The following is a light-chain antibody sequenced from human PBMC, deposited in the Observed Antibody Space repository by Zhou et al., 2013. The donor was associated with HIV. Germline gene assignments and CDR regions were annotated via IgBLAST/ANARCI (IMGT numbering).Light chain of an antibody. CDR3: QQYNDWPPLT. Sequence: EVEMTQSPATLSVSPGERATLSCRASQSVNTNLAWYQQKPGQAPRLLIFGASTRATGIPDRFSGSGSGTDFTLTISSLQSEDFALYYCQQYNDWPPLTFGGGTKVDIK. J-gene: IGKJ4*01. V-gene: IGKV3-15*01. CDR1: QSVNTN. CDR2: GAS.